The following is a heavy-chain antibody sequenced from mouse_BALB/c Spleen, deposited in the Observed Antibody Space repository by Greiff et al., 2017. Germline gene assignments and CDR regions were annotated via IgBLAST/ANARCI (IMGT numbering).Heavy chain of an antibody. CDR2: ISSGGST. J-gene: IGHJ4*01. CDR1: GFTFSSYA. Sequence: EVQLQESGGGLVKPGGSLKLSCAASGFTFSSYAMSWVRQTPEKRLEWVASISSGGSTYYPDSVKGRFTISRDNARNILYLQMSSLRSEDTAMYYCARGENYDYDVGRMDYWGQGTSVTVSS. V-gene: IGHV5-6-5*01. CDR3: ARGENYDYDVGRMDY. D-gene: IGHD2-4*01.